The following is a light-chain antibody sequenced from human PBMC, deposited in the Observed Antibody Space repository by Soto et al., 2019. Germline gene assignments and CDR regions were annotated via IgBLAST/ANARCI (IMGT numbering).Light chain of an antibody. CDR1: SSDVGGYNY. CDR3: SSYTNSSKLYL. J-gene: IGLJ1*01. V-gene: IGLV2-14*01. CDR2: DVS. Sequence: QSVLTQPASVSGSPGQSITISRTGTSSDVGGYNYVSWYQQHPGKAPKLMIYDVSNRPSGVSNRFSGSKSGNTASLTISGLQAEDEADYYCSSYTNSSKLYLFGTGTKVTVL.